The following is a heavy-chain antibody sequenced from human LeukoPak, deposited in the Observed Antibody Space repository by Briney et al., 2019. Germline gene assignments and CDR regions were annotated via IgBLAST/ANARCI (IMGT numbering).Heavy chain of an antibody. CDR1: GYTFTGNY. J-gene: IGHJ6*04. CDR2: INPNSGGT. V-gene: IGHV1-2*04. D-gene: IGHD6-13*01. Sequence: ASVKVSCKASGYTFTGNYMHWVRQAPGQGLEWMGWINPNSGGTNYAQKFQGWVTMTRDTSISTAYMELSRLRSDDTAVYYCAREKIAAAGTIHYYYGMDVWGKGTTVTVSS. CDR3: AREKIAAAGTIHYYYGMDV.